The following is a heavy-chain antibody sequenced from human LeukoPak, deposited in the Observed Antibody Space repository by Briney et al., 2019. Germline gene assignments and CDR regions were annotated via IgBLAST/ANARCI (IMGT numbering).Heavy chain of an antibody. CDR1: GGTFSSYA. Sequence: GSSVKVSCKASGGTFSSYAISWVRQAPGQGLEWMGGIIPIFGTANYAQKFQGRVTITTDGSTSTAYMELSSLRSEDTAVYYCARADDYVWGSYRLMSHYYYYMDVWGKGTTVTVSS. V-gene: IGHV1-69*05. CDR2: IIPIFGTA. D-gene: IGHD3-16*02. J-gene: IGHJ6*03. CDR3: ARADDYVWGSYRLMSHYYYYMDV.